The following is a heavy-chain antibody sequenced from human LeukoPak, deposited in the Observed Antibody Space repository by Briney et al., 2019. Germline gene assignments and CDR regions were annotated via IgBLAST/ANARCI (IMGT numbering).Heavy chain of an antibody. V-gene: IGHV1-18*01. J-gene: IGHJ3*02. CDR2: ISAYNGNT. D-gene: IGHD3-16*02. CDR1: GYTFTSYD. CDR3: ARVGAYYDYVWGSYRLGRDAFDI. Sequence: ASVKVSCKASGYTFTSYDINWVRQAPGQGLEWMGWISAYNGNTNYAQKLQGRVTMTTDTSTSTAYMELRSLRSDDTAVYYCARVGAYYDYVWGSYRLGRDAFDIWGQGTMVTVSS.